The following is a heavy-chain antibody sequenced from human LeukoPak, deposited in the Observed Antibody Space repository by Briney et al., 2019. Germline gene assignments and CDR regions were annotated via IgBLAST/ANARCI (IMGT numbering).Heavy chain of an antibody. CDR1: GDSVSSNSAA. CDR2: TYYRSKWYN. V-gene: IGHV6-1*01. J-gene: IGHJ4*02. Sequence: SQTLSLTCAISGDSVSSNSAAWTWIRQSPSRGLQWLGRTYYRSKWYNDYAVSVKSRKTINPDTSKNQFSLQLNSVTPEDTAVYFCARELIHRGGSYPDYWGQGTLVTVSS. CDR3: ARELIHRGGSYPDY. D-gene: IGHD1-26*01.